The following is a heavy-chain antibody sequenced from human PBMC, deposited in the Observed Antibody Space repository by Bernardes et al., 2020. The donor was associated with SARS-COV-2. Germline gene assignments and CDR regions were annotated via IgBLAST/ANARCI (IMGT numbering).Heavy chain of an antibody. CDR1: GGSFSGYY. V-gene: IGHV4-34*01. D-gene: IGHD3-10*01. CDR2: INHSGST. CDR3: ARGGWAPAMVGGVINWLDP. Sequence: SETLSLTCAVYGGSFSGYYWSWIRQPPGKGLEWIGEINHSGSTNYNPSLKSRVTISVDTSKNQFSLKLSSVTAADTAVYYCARGGWAPAMVGGVINWLDPWGQGTLVTVSS. J-gene: IGHJ5*02.